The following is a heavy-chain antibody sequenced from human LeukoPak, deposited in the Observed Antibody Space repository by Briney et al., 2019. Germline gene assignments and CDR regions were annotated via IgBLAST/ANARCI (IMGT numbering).Heavy chain of an antibody. CDR2: ISGSGGST. D-gene: IGHD4-23*01. V-gene: IGHV3-23*01. CDR3: AKDRDGGRYFAY. CDR1: GFTFSSYA. J-gene: IGHJ4*02. Sequence: PGGSLRLSCAASGFTFSSYAMSWVRQAPGKGLEWVSAISGSGGSTYYADSVKGRFTISRDNSKNTLHLQMNSLRAEDTAVYYCAKDRDGGRYFAYWGQGTLVTVPS.